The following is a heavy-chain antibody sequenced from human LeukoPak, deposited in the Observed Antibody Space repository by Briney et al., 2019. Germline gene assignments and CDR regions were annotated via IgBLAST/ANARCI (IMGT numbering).Heavy chain of an antibody. CDR1: GYTFTSYG. D-gene: IGHD6-13*01. V-gene: IGHV1-18*01. CDR3: ARVFSMIAAAGLFDY. Sequence: ASVKVSCKASGYTFTSYGISWVRQAPGQGLEWMGWISAYNGNTNYAQKLQGRVTMTTDTSTSTAYMELRSLRSDDTAVYYCARVFSMIAAAGLFDYWGQGTLVTVSS. J-gene: IGHJ4*02. CDR2: ISAYNGNT.